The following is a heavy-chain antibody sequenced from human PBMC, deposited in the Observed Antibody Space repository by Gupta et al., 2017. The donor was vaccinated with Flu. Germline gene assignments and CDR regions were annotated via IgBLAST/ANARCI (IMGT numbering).Heavy chain of an antibody. J-gene: IGHJ4*02. CDR3: AEGGYSRFDY. Sequence: EVQLVESGGGLVQPGGSLRLSCAASGFTFSSYSMNWVRQAPGKGLEWVSYISSSSRTIDDADSVKGRFTISRDNAKNSLYLKMKSLRAEDTAVYYGAEGGYSRFDYWGQGTLVTVSS. CDR1: GFTFSSYS. D-gene: IGHD2-15*01. CDR2: ISSSSRTI. V-gene: IGHV3-48*01.